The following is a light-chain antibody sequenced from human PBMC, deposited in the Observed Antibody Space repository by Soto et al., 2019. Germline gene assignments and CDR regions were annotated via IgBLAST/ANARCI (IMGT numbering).Light chain of an antibody. CDR2: DVS. Sequence: QSALTQPASMSGSPGQSITISCTGTSSDVGGYNYVSWYQHHPGKAPKLMIYDVSNRPSGVSNRFSGSKSCNTASLTISGLQPEDEADYYCSSYTTSNTRQIVLGTGTKLTVL. CDR1: SSDVGGYNY. CDR3: SSYTTSNTRQIV. V-gene: IGLV2-14*03. J-gene: IGLJ1*01.